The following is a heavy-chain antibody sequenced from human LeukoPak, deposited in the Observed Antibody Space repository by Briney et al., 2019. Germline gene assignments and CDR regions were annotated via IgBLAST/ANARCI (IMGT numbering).Heavy chain of an antibody. V-gene: IGHV3-48*01. Sequence: GGSLRLSCAASGFTFSSFSMNWVRQAPGKGLEWVSYISSSSSIIYYADSVKGRFTISRDNAKNSLYLQMNSLRAEDTAVYYCTTADHSSGYYYPDYWGQGTLVTVSS. D-gene: IGHD3-22*01. CDR1: GFTFSSFS. CDR2: ISSSSSII. CDR3: TTADHSSGYYYPDY. J-gene: IGHJ4*02.